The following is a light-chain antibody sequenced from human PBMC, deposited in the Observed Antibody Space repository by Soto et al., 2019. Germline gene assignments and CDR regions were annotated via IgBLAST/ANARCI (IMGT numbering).Light chain of an antibody. CDR1: QDISFY. CDR2: AAS. J-gene: IGKJ4*01. Sequence: DIPMTQSPSSLSASVGDRVTITCRASQDISFYLAWYQQKPGKVVKLLMYAASMVQPGVPSRFSGSGSGTEFTLTISSLQPEDVASYYCQSYNRAPALTFGGGTKVEIK. CDR3: QSYNRAPALT. V-gene: IGKV1-27*01.